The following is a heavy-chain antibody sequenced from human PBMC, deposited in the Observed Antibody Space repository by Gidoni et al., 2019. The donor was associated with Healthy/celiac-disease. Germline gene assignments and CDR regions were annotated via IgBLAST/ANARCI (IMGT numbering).Heavy chain of an antibody. CDR3: ARTSYGSGSYWFDP. J-gene: IGHJ5*02. V-gene: IGHV2-70*01. CDR1: GFSLSTSGMC. CDR2: IDWDDDK. D-gene: IGHD3-10*01. Sequence: QVTLRESGPALVTPTQTLTLTCTFSGFSLSTSGMCVSWIRQPPGKALEWLALIDWDDDKYYSTSLKTRLTISKDTAKNQVVLTMTNMDPVDTATYYCARTSYGSGSYWFDPWGQGTLVTVSS.